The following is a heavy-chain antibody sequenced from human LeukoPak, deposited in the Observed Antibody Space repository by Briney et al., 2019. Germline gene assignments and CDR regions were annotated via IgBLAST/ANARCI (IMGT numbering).Heavy chain of an antibody. CDR3: ARDKDWEVY. D-gene: IGHD1-26*01. Sequence: SETLSLTCAVSGYSISSGYYWGWVRQPPGKGLEWIGSIYHSGSTYYNPSLKSRVTISVDTSKNQFSLKLSSVTAADTAVYYCARDKDWEVYWGQGTLVTVSS. CDR2: IYHSGST. CDR1: GYSISSGYY. V-gene: IGHV4-38-2*02. J-gene: IGHJ4*02.